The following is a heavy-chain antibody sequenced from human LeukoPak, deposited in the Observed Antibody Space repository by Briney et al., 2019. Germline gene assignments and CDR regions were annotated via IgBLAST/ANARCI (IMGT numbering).Heavy chain of an antibody. CDR3: ARHEHSGILLDN. V-gene: IGHV4-39*01. Sequence: SETLSLTCTVSGGSIISGSSYWAWIRQPPGKGLEWIGSMYYNGDTYYNTSLKSRVTISGDTSKNQFFLKLSSVTAADTAVYYWARHEHSGILLDNWGPGTLVHVSS. CDR2: MYYNGDT. J-gene: IGHJ4*02. CDR1: GGSIISGSSY. D-gene: IGHD1-26*01.